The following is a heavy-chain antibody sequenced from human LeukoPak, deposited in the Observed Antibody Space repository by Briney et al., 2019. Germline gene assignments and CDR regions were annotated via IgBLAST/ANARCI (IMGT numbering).Heavy chain of an antibody. Sequence: SETLSLTCAVSGDSISSRNWWNWVRQSPGKGLDWVGEISHGGITKYNPSLKNRVTISKDNSRNDFSLKLSSVTAADTAVYFCARSAGWWSLDYWGQGALVTVSS. CDR1: GDSISSRNW. D-gene: IGHD2-8*02. CDR2: ISHGGIT. J-gene: IGHJ4*02. CDR3: ARSAGWWSLDY. V-gene: IGHV4-4*02.